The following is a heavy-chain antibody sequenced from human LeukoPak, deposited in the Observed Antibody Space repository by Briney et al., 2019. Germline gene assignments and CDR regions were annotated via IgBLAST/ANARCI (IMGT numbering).Heavy chain of an antibody. J-gene: IGHJ6*03. Sequence: GSSVKVSCKASGGTFSSYTLGWVRQAPGQGLEWMGWISAYNGNTNYAQKLQGRVTMTTDTSTSTAYMELRSLRSDDTAVYYCARVYGGNAYYYYYYMDVWGKGTTVTVSS. CDR3: ARVYGGNAYYYYYYMDV. CDR2: ISAYNGNT. D-gene: IGHD4-23*01. CDR1: GGTFSSYT. V-gene: IGHV1-18*01.